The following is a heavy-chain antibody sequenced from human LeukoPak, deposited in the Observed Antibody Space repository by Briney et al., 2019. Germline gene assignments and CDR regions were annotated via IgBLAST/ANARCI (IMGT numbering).Heavy chain of an antibody. CDR1: GYTFRTSD. V-gene: IGHV1-8*01. CDR3: VRGDLPTTVLNDPFNI. CDR2: MNPNSGNT. J-gene: IGHJ3*02. D-gene: IGHD4-11*01. Sequence: GASVKVSCKASGYTFRTSDINWVRQAPGQGLEWLGWMNPNSGNTGYAPKFQGRVAMTRVTSINTAYMELFSLRSEDAAVYFCVRGDLPTTVLNDPFNIWGQGTMVTVSS.